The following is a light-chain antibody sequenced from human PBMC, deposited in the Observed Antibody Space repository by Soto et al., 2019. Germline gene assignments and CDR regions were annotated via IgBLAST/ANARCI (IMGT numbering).Light chain of an antibody. CDR2: GVS. V-gene: IGLV2-11*01. CDR1: SSDVGGYNY. Sequence: QSALTQPRSVSGSPGQSVTISCTGSSSDVGGYNYVSWYQHHPDKVPKLIIFGVSKRPSGVPDRFSGSKSGNTASLTISGLQAEDEADYFCCSYAGTDTVFFGGGTKLTVL. CDR3: CSYAGTDTVF. J-gene: IGLJ2*01.